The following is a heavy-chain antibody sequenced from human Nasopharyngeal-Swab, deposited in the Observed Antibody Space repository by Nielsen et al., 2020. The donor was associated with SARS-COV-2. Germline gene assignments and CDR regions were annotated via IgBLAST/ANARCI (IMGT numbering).Heavy chain of an antibody. V-gene: IGHV1-58*01. CDR2: IVVGSGNT. J-gene: IGHJ3*02. D-gene: IGHD3-22*01. Sequence: WVRQAPGQRLEWIGWIVVGSGNTNYAQKFQERVTITRDMSTSTAYMELSSLRSEDTAVYYCATDSSGYHDAFDIWGQGTMVIVSS. CDR3: ATDSSGYHDAFDI.